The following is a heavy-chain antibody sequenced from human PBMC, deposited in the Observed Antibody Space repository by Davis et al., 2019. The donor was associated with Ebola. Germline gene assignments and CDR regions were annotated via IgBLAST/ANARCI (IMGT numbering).Heavy chain of an antibody. Sequence: GESLKISCAASGFNFRSYGMHWVRQAPDKGLEWVAVIWYDGSRKYYGDSVKGRFTISRHNSKNTLYLQMNSLRAEDTAVYYCARGFTVVTLDYWGQGTLVTVSS. CDR2: IWYDGSRK. D-gene: IGHD4-23*01. CDR3: ARGFTVVTLDY. J-gene: IGHJ4*02. CDR1: GFNFRSYG. V-gene: IGHV3-30*19.